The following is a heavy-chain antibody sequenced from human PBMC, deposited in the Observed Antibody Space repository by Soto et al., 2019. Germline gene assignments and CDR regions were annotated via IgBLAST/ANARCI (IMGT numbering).Heavy chain of an antibody. Sequence: SETLSLTCAVYGGSFSGYYWSWIRQPPGKGLEWIGEINHSGSTNYNPSLKSRVTISVDTSKNQFSLKLSSVTAADTAVYYCARGGTRVMNRVRGNWFDPWGQGTLVTVSS. V-gene: IGHV4-34*01. D-gene: IGHD1-1*01. CDR2: INHSGST. CDR3: ARGGTRVMNRVRGNWFDP. J-gene: IGHJ5*02. CDR1: GGSFSGYY.